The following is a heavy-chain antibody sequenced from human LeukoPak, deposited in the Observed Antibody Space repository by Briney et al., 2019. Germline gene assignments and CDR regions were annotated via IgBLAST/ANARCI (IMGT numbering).Heavy chain of an antibody. CDR1: GFTFRGYW. J-gene: IGHJ3*02. CDR2: VNSDGRST. D-gene: IGHD5/OR15-5a*01. CDR3: ARGLLRRTFDI. Sequence: GGSLRLYCAASGFTFRGYWMHWVRQAPGQGLMWVSHVNSDGRSTDYADSVKGRATISRDNVKNKLYLQMNSLRAEDTAVYYCARGLLRRTFDIWGQGTMVTVSS. V-gene: IGHV3-74*01.